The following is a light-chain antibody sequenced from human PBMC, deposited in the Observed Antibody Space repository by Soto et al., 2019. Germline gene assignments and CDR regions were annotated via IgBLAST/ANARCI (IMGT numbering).Light chain of an antibody. CDR2: DAS. CDR1: QSIRSW. J-gene: IGKJ1*01. Sequence: DIQMTQSPSTLSASLGDRVTITCRASQSIRSWLAWYQQKPGKAPKLLIYDASNLESGVPSRFSGGGSGTEFTLTISRLQPDDFATYYCQQYNTYWTFGQGTKVDIK. V-gene: IGKV1-5*01. CDR3: QQYNTYWT.